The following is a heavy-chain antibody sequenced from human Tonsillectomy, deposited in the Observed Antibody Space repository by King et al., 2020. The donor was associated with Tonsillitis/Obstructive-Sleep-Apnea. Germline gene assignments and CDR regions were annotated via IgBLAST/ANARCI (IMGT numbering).Heavy chain of an antibody. J-gene: IGHJ6*02. Sequence: VQLVESGGSLVKPGGSLRLSCAASRFTFSSYGMNWVRQAPGKGLEWVSSISSGSTYIYYADSVKGRFTISRDNAKNSLYLQMNSLRAEDTAVYYCAGGWNGGAGDYYYGMDVWGQGTTVTGAS. CDR2: ISSGSTYI. CDR1: RFTFSSYG. V-gene: IGHV3-21*01. D-gene: IGHD1-1*01. CDR3: AGGWNGGAGDYYYGMDV.